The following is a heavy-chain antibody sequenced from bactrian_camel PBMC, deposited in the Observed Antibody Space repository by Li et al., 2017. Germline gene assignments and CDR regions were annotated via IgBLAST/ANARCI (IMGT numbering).Heavy chain of an antibody. CDR3: AARTYCYESVALVPWEWENYSL. V-gene: IGHV3S6*01. CDR1: GLSDHIDC. J-gene: IGHJ4*01. Sequence: HVQLVESGGGSVQAGKSLRLSCKVSGLSDHIDCFKWFRQAPGKEREGVATFYSDGTSYVCGDSVKGRFTISKDNAGNTPYLRLQMNSLKLEDTAVYTCAARTYCYESVALVPWEWENYSLRGRGTQVTVS. D-gene: IGHD3*01. CDR2: FYSDGTSY.